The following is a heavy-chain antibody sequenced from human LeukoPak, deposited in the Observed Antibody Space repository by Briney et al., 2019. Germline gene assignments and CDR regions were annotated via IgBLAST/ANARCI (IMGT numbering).Heavy chain of an antibody. V-gene: IGHV4-30-4*01. CDR2: IYYSGST. Sequence: PSETLSLTCTVSGGSISSGDYYWGWIRQPPGKGLEWIGYIYYSGSTSYNPSLKSRVTISVDTSKNQFSLKLSSVTAADTAVYYCARGGIVGATTFDYWGQGTLVTVSS. D-gene: IGHD1-26*01. J-gene: IGHJ4*02. CDR1: GGSISSGDYY. CDR3: ARGGIVGATTFDY.